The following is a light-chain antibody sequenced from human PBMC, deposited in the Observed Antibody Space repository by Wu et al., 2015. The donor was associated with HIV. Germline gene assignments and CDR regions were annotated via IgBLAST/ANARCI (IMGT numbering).Light chain of an antibody. Sequence: EVVLTQSPGTLSLSPGERATLSCRASQSVSRNYFAWYQQKPGQAPRLLIYDASSRATGIPDRFSGSGSGTDFTLTISRLEPEDFAVYYCQQYGSSPWTFGQGTKVEIK. V-gene: IGKV3-20*01. J-gene: IGKJ1*01. CDR2: DAS. CDR3: QQYGSSPWT. CDR1: QSVSRNY.